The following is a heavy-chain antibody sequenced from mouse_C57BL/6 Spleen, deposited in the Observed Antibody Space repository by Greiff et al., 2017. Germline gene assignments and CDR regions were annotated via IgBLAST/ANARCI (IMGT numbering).Heavy chain of an antibody. Sequence: DVKLVESGGGLVKPGGSLKLSCAASGFTFSDYGMHWVRQAPEKGLEWVAYISSGSSTIYYADTVKGRFTISRDNAKNTLFLQMTSLRSEDTAMYYCARLTGRGYFDVWGTGTTVTVSS. CDR2: ISSGSSTI. D-gene: IGHD4-1*01. J-gene: IGHJ1*03. V-gene: IGHV5-17*01. CDR1: GFTFSDYG. CDR3: ARLTGRGYFDV.